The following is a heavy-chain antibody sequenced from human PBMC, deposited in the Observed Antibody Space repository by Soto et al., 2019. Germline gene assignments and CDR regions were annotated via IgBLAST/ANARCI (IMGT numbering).Heavy chain of an antibody. J-gene: IGHJ6*02. D-gene: IGHD6-6*01. CDR1: GFTFSTYS. CDR3: ARGGQLINYHHYRLAV. CDR2: VISSGSTT. V-gene: IGHV3-48*01. Sequence: PGGSLRLSCAASGFTFSTYSMNWVRQAPGKGLEGVSYVISSGSTTYYTDSVKGRFTISRDNSKNTLYLQMNSLRAEDTAVYYCARGGQLINYHHYRLAVWGQGTTVTVSS.